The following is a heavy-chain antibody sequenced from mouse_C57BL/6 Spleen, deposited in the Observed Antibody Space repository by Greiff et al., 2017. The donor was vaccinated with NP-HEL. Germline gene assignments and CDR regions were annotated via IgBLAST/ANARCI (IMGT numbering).Heavy chain of an antibody. CDR3: ARDDSSGYPYYFDY. D-gene: IGHD3-2*02. CDR1: GYSITSGYY. Sequence: EVQLMESGPGLVKPSQSLSLTCSVTGYSITSGYYWNWIRQFPGNKLEWMGYISYDGSNNYNPSLKNRISITRDTSKNQFFLKLNSVTTEDTATYYCARDDSSGYPYYFDYWGQGTTLTVSS. J-gene: IGHJ2*01. V-gene: IGHV3-6*01. CDR2: ISYDGSN.